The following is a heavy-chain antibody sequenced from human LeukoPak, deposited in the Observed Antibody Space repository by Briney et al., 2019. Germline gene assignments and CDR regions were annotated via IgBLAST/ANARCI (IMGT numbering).Heavy chain of an antibody. CDR2: IIPIFGTT. Sequence: SVKVSCKASGYTFSNYGFSWVRQAPGQGLEWMGGIIPIFGTTNYAQKFQDRVTITADESSSTAYMELSRLKSDDTAVYFCARVLAGEKLFDSWGQGTLVTVSS. D-gene: IGHD3-9*01. CDR1: GYTFSNYG. V-gene: IGHV1-69*13. J-gene: IGHJ4*02. CDR3: ARVLAGEKLFDS.